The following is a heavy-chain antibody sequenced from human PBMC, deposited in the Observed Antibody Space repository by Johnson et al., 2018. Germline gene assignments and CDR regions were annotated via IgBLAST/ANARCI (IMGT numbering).Heavy chain of an antibody. CDR3: AKGGDVLLGFGDEAFDI. J-gene: IGHJ3*02. CDR2: IYSGGST. CDR1: GFTVSSNY. D-gene: IGHD3-10*01. V-gene: IGHV3-66*02. Sequence: EVQLLESGGGLVQPGGSLRLSCAASGFTVSSNYMSWVRQAPGKGLEWVSVIYSGGSTYYADSVKGRFTISRDNSKNTLYLHMNGLGAEDTAVYYCAKGGDVLLGFGDEAFDIWGQGTMVTVSS.